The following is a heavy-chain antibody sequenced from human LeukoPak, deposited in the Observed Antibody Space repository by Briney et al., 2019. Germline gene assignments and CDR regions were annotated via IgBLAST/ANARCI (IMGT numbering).Heavy chain of an antibody. V-gene: IGHV5-51*01. CDR2: IYPGDSDI. J-gene: IGHJ3*02. CDR3: ARRYSGTSPFDI. Sequence: GESLKISCKGSGYSFTHWIGWVRQMPGKGLEWMGIIYPGDSDIRYSPSFQGQVTISADKSISTAYLQWSSLKASDTAMYYCARRYSGTSPFDIWGQGTMDTVSS. CDR1: GYSFTHW. D-gene: IGHD1-1*01.